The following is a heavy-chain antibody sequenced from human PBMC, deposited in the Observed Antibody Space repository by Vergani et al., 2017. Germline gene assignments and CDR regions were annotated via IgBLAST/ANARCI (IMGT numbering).Heavy chain of an antibody. CDR1: GFSLSTSGVG. D-gene: IGHD4-11*01. CDR3: AHRLRYSNYRGIVNWFDP. CDR2: IYWNDDK. Sequence: QITLKESGPTLVKPTQTLTLTCTFSGFSLSTSGVGVGWIRQPPGKALEWLALIYWNDDKRYSPSLKSRLTITKDTSKNQVVLTMTNMDPVDTATYYCAHRLRYSNYRGIVNWFDPWGQGTLVTVSS. V-gene: IGHV2-5*01. J-gene: IGHJ5*02.